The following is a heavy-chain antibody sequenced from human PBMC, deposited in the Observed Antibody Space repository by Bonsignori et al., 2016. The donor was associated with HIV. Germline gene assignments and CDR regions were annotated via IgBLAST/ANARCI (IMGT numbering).Heavy chain of an antibody. J-gene: IGHJ6*03. CDR2: INPNSGDT. Sequence: WVRQAPGQGLEWMGWINPNSGDTNYAQKFQGRVTMTRETSISTAYMELSRLTSDDTAVYYCARGGGIAAAGTYYYYYYMDVWGKGTTVTVSS. D-gene: IGHD6-13*01. V-gene: IGHV1-2*02. CDR3: ARGGGIAAAGTYYYYYYMDV.